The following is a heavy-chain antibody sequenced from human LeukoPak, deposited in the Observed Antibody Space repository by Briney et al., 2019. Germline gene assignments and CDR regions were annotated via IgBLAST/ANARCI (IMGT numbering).Heavy chain of an antibody. Sequence: GGSLRLSCAAAGFTFSDYYMSWIRQAPGKGLEWVSYISSSGSTIYYADSVKGRFTISRDNAKNSLYLQMNSLGAEDTAVYYCARLEYSSSYDYWGQGTLVTVSS. J-gene: IGHJ4*02. CDR1: GFTFSDYY. CDR2: ISSSGSTI. V-gene: IGHV3-11*01. D-gene: IGHD6-6*01. CDR3: ARLEYSSSYDY.